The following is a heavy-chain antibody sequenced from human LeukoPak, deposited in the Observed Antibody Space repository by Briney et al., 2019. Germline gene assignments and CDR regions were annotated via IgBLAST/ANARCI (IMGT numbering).Heavy chain of an antibody. CDR1: GGSISSYY. CDR2: IYTSGST. J-gene: IGHJ5*02. D-gene: IGHD6-13*01. CDR3: ARDRDSSSWYLGYNWFDP. Sequence: SETLSLTCTVSGGSISSYYWSWIRQPAGKGLERIGRIYTSGSTNYNPSLKSRVTMSVDTSKDQFSLKLSSVTAADTAVYYCARDRDSSSWYLGYNWFDPWGQGTLVTVSS. V-gene: IGHV4-4*07.